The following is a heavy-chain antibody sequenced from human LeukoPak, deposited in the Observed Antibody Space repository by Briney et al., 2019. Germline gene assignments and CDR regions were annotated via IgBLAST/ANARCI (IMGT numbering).Heavy chain of an antibody. J-gene: IGHJ4*02. Sequence: PSETLSLTCTVSGGSISSSSYYWGWFRQPPGKGLDWIGSISYSGSTYDNPSLKSRVIMSVDTSKNQFSLKLTSVTAADTAVYYCARLSYGSGSHYNFYFDYWGQGTLVTVSA. CDR3: ARLSYGSGSHYNFYFDY. V-gene: IGHV4-39*01. CDR1: GGSISSSSYY. CDR2: ISYSGST. D-gene: IGHD3-10*01.